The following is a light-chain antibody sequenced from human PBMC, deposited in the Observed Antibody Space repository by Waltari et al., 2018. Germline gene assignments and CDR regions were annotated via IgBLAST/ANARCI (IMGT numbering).Light chain of an antibody. V-gene: IGKV1-12*01. CDR2: ATS. Sequence: DIQMTQSPSSVSASVGDRVTITCRASQDIRNWLAWYQQKPGKAPNLLIYATSILQTGVPSRFSGSGSGTEFTLTISSLQPEDFATYYCQQANSFPITFGPGTKVDIK. J-gene: IGKJ3*01. CDR1: QDIRNW. CDR3: QQANSFPIT.